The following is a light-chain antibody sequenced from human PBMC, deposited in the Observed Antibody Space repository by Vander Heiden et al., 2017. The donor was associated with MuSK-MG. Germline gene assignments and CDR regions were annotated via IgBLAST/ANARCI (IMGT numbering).Light chain of an antibody. V-gene: IGKV1-5*03. CDR1: QSVGSW. J-gene: IGKJ2*01. CDR2: KAS. Sequence: DIQLTQSPSSLSASVGDRVTITCRASQSVGSWVAWYQLKPGRAPKLLIHKASSLEGGVPSSFSGSESGTEFTLTISSRQPDDFATYFCQQGERSPFTFGQGTKLEVK. CDR3: QQGERSPFT.